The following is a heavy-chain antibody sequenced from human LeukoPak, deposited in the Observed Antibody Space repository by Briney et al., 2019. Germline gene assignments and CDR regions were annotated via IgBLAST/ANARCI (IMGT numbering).Heavy chain of an antibody. CDR2: INPNSGGT. CDR1: GYTFTGYY. J-gene: IGHJ4*02. CDR3: ARVQARYSSGWSYAY. V-gene: IGHV1-2*02. D-gene: IGHD6-19*01. Sequence: GASVKVSCKASGYTFTGYYMYWVRQAPGQGLEWMGWINPNSGGTNYAQKFQGRVTMTRDTSISTAYMELSRLRSDDTAVYYCARVQARYSSGWSYAYWGQGTLVTVSS.